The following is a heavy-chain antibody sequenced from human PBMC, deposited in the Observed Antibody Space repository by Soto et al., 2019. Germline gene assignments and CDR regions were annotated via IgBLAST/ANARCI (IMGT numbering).Heavy chain of an antibody. CDR3: AKFPFYYYGSGSYVNWFDP. CDR2: ISGSGGST. D-gene: IGHD3-10*01. Sequence: GGSLRLSCAASGFTFSSYAMSWVRQAPGKGLEWVSAISGSGGSTYYADSVKGRFTISRDNSKNTLYLQMNSLRAEDTAVYYCAKFPFYYYGSGSYVNWFDPWGQGTLVTVSS. J-gene: IGHJ5*02. V-gene: IGHV3-23*01. CDR1: GFTFSSYA.